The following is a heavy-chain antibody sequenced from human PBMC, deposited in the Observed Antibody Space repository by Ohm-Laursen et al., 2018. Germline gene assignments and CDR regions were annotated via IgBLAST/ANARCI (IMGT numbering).Heavy chain of an antibody. CDR3: TTESDYGDYLTMVDY. V-gene: IGHV3-15*01. D-gene: IGHD4-17*01. CDR1: GFTFSNAW. CDR2: IKRKADGETT. J-gene: IGHJ4*02. Sequence: SLRLSCAASGFTFSNAWMSWVRQAPGKGLEWVGRIKRKADGETTDYAAPVKDRLTISRDDSKNTLYLQMNSLKTEDTAVYYCTTESDYGDYLTMVDYWGQGTLVTVSS.